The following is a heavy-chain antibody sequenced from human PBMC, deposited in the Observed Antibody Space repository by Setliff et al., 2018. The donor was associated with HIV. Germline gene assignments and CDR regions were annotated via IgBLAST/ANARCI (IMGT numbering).Heavy chain of an antibody. J-gene: IGHJ4*02. CDR3: ARDQKGYSYGYFDS. D-gene: IGHD5-18*01. CDR2: MHTSGNT. Sequence: SETLSLTCTSSGDSISGYSWSWIRQPAGKGLEWIGRMHTSGNTNYNPSLKSRVTMSVDTSKNQFSLRLSSVTAADTAVYYCARDQKGYSYGYFDSWGQGTLVTVSS. V-gene: IGHV4-4*07. CDR1: GDSISGYS.